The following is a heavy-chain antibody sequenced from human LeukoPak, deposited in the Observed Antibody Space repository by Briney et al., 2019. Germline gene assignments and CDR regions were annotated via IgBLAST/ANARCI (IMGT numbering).Heavy chain of an antibody. CDR3: ARSRFVAVAGRHAFDI. CDR2: INHSGST. Sequence: SEXLSLTCAVYGGSFSGYYWSWIRQPPGKGLEWIGEINHSGSTNYNPSLKSRVTISVDTSKNQFSLKLSSVTAADTAVYYCARSRFVAVAGRHAFDIWGQGTMVTVSS. CDR1: GGSFSGYY. D-gene: IGHD6-19*01. V-gene: IGHV4-34*01. J-gene: IGHJ3*02.